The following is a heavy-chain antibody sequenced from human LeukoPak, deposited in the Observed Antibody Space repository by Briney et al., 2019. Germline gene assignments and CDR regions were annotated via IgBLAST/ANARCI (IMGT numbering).Heavy chain of an antibody. J-gene: IGHJ4*02. CDR1: GFTFSNYW. CDR3: AVVPLDY. V-gene: IGHV3-7*01. Sequence: GESLRLSCAASGFTFSNYWMSWVRQAPGKGLEWVGNIKHDGSETYYVDSVRGRFTISRDNAKNSLYLQMNSLRAEDTAVYYCAVVPLDYWGQGTLVTVSS. CDR2: IKHDGSET.